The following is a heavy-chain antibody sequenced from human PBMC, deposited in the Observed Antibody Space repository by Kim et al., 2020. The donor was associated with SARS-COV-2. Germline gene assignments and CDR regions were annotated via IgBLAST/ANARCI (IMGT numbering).Heavy chain of an antibody. Sequence: NSNPSLKSRVTISVDTSKNQFSLKLSSVTAADTAVYYCARYSSGWYRFDYWGQGTLVTVSS. J-gene: IGHJ4*02. CDR3: ARYSSGWYRFDY. D-gene: IGHD6-19*01. V-gene: IGHV4-59*01.